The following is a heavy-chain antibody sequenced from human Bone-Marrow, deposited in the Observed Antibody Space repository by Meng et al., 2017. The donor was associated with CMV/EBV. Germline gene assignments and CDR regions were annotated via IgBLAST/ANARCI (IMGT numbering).Heavy chain of an antibody. CDR1: GFTFSSYS. Sequence: GEAPKISCAASGFTFSSYSMNWVRQAPGKGMEWVSSISSSSSYIYYADSVKGRFTISRDNAKNSLYLQMNSLRAEDTAGYYCARSMETYCSSTSCYTGFDYWGQGTLVTVSS. D-gene: IGHD2-2*02. V-gene: IGHV3-21*01. J-gene: IGHJ4*02. CDR2: ISSSSSYI. CDR3: ARSMETYCSSTSCYTGFDY.